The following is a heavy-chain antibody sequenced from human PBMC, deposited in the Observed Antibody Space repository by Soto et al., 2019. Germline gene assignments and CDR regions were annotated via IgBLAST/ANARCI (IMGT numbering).Heavy chain of an antibody. V-gene: IGHV4-39*01. J-gene: IGHJ5*02. Sequence: SETLSLTCTVSGGSISSSSYYWGWIRQPPGKGLEWIGSIYYSGSTYYNPSLKSRVTISVDTSKNQFSLKLSSVTAADTAVYYCARGYSSGWAGAENWFDPWGQGTLVTVSS. D-gene: IGHD6-19*01. CDR3: ARGYSSGWAGAENWFDP. CDR2: IYYSGST. CDR1: GGSISSSSYY.